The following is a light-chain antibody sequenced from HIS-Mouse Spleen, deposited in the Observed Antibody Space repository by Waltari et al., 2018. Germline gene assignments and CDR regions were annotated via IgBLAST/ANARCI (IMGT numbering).Light chain of an antibody. CDR2: KDS. CDR1: ALPQQY. J-gene: IGLJ2*01. V-gene: IGLV3-25*03. CDR3: QSADSSGTYVV. Sequence: SYELTQPPSVSVSPGTTARITCAGDALPQQYAYWYQQKPGQAPVLVIYKDSERPSGIPGRFSGSSSGTTVTLTISGVQAEDEADYYCQSADSSGTYVVFGGGTKLTVL.